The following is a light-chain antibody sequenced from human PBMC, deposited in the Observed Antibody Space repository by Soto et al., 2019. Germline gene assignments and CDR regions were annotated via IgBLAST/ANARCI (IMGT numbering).Light chain of an antibody. J-gene: IGLJ3*02. CDR1: SSNIGSDF. CDR2: ENN. Sequence: QSVLTQPPSVSAALGQTVTISCSGSSSNIGSDFVSWYQQLPGTAPQLLIYENNKRPSGIPDRFSGSKSATSATLGITGLQTGDEADYYCAAWETSLSGGVFGGGTKLTVL. V-gene: IGLV1-51*02. CDR3: AAWETSLSGGV.